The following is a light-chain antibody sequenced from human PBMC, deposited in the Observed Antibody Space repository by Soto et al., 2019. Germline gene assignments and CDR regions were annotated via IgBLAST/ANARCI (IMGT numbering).Light chain of an antibody. CDR2: GAS. V-gene: IGKV3-20*01. Sequence: EIVLTQSPGTLSLSPGERATLSCRASQSVSSSYLAWYQQKPGQAPRLLIYGASSRATGIPDRFSGSGSGTEFTLTISSLQPDDFATYYCQQFNTSPWTFGQGTKVDIK. CDR3: QQFNTSPWT. CDR1: QSVSSSY. J-gene: IGKJ1*01.